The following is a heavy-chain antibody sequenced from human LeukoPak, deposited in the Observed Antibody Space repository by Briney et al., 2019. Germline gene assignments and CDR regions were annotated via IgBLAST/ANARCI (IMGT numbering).Heavy chain of an antibody. Sequence: ASVKVSCKASGYTFTGYYMHWVRQAPGQGLEWMGWINPNSGGTNYAQKFQGRVTMTRNTSISTAYMELSSLRSEDTAVYYCAGPLPGIAAAGTAGWGQGTLVTVSS. CDR1: GYTFTGYY. CDR3: AGPLPGIAAAGTAG. CDR2: INPNSGGT. V-gene: IGHV1-2*02. D-gene: IGHD6-13*01. J-gene: IGHJ4*02.